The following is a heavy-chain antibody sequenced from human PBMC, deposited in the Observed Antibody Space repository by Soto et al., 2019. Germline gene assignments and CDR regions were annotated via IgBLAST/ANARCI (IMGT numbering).Heavy chain of an antibody. D-gene: IGHD3-9*01. Sequence: PSETLSLTCTVSGGSISSSSYYWGWIRQPPGKGLEWIGSIYYSGSTYYNPSLKSRVTISVDTSKNQFSLKLSSVTAADTAVYYCARLSGYYDILTGYYKCHFDYWGQGTLVTVSS. V-gene: IGHV4-39*01. J-gene: IGHJ4*02. CDR1: GGSISSSSYY. CDR3: ARLSGYYDILTGYYKCHFDY. CDR2: IYYSGST.